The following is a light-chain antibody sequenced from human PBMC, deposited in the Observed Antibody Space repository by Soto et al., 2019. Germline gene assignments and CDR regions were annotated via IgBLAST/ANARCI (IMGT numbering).Light chain of an antibody. CDR1: QSVSSN. Sequence: EIVMTQSPATLSVSPGGSATLSCRASQSVSSNLAWYQQKPGRAPRLLIYGASNRATGIPARFSGSGSGTDFTLTISSLQAADFAVYHCQHYNNWPITFGQGTRLEIK. J-gene: IGKJ5*01. CDR3: QHYNNWPIT. V-gene: IGKV3D-15*01. CDR2: GAS.